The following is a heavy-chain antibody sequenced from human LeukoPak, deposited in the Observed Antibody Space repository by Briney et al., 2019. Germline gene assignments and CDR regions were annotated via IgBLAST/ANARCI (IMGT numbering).Heavy chain of an antibody. J-gene: IGHJ4*02. CDR2: IRYDGSNK. CDR3: ARGDRVSRSLVDY. D-gene: IGHD5/OR15-5a*01. Sequence: GGSLRLSCAASGFTFSSYGMHWVRQAPGKGLEWVAFIRYDGSNKYYADSVKGRFTISRDNAKNSLYLQMNSLRAEDTAVYYCARGDRVSRSLVDYWGQGTLVTVSS. V-gene: IGHV3-30*02. CDR1: GFTFSSYG.